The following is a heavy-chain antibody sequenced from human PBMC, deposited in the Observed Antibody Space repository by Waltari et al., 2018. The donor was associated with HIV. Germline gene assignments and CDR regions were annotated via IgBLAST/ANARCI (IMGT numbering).Heavy chain of an antibody. CDR1: GGSISSTRSS. D-gene: IGHD2-21*01. Sequence: QLQLQESGPGLVKPSETLSLTCPVSGGSISSTRSSWGWLRQHPGKGLEWIGSIYYSGSTSYNPSLKSRVTISVDTSKNQFSLKLSSVTAADTAVYYCARHRGGIATSCDYWGQGTLVTVSS. CDR3: ARHRGGIATSCDY. J-gene: IGHJ4*02. CDR2: IYYSGST. V-gene: IGHV4-39*01.